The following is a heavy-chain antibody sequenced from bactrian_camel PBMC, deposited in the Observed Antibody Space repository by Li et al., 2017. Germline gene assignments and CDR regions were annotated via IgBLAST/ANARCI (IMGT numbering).Heavy chain of an antibody. CDR1: GYFDDDHC. Sequence: HVQLVESGGGSVQAGTSLTLTCSGYFDDDHCMGWFRQAPGKQREKAALIGSDRATHYSQSVKGRFTISKDSAKNTLYLQMNNLKPEDTAMYYCGTNKYCRGSACCNSDFSHWGQGTQVTVS. CDR2: IGSDRAT. V-gene: IGHV3S53*01. CDR3: GTNKYCRGSACCNSDFSH. D-gene: IGHD2*01. J-gene: IGHJ4*01.